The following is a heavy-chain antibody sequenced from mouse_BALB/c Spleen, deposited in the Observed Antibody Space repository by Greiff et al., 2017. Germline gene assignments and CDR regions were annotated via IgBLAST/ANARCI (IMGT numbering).Heavy chain of an antibody. J-gene: IGHJ4*01. CDR1: GFNIKDTY. Sequence: VQLQQSGAELVKPGASVKLSCTASGFNIKDTYMHWVKQRPEQGLEWIGRIDPANGNTKYDPKFQGKATITADTSSNTAYLQLSSLTSEDTAVYYCARVEGNYDYAMDYWGQGTSVTVSS. CDR3: ARVEGNYDYAMDY. D-gene: IGHD2-1*01. V-gene: IGHV14-3*02. CDR2: IDPANGNT.